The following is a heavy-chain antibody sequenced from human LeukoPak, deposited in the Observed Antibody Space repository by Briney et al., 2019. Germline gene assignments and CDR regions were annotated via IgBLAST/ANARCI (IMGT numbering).Heavy chain of an antibody. V-gene: IGHV1-46*01. CDR2: INPSGGST. CDR1: GYTLIAYY. J-gene: IGHJ4*02. CDR3: ARGGSLAVAPHLYYFDY. D-gene: IGHD6-19*01. Sequence: GASVKVSCKASGYTLIAYYIHWVRQAPGQGLEWMGIINPSGGSTTYAQNFQGRVTMTRDTSTSAVYMELSSLGSEDTAVYYCARGGSLAVAPHLYYFDYWGQGTLVTVSS.